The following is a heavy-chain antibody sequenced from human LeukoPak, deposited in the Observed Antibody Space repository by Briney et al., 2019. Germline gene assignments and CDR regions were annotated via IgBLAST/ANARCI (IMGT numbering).Heavy chain of an antibody. V-gene: IGHV3-15*01. J-gene: IGHJ3*02. CDR2: VKSKAAGETT. CDR3: AKALSPVDI. Sequence: GGSLRLSCAASGFTFSNAWMSWVRQALGKGLEWVGRVKSKAAGETTDYAAPVKGRFTISRDDSENTLYLQMNSLRAEDTAVYYCAKALSPVDIWGQGTMVTVSS. CDR1: GFTFSNAW. D-gene: IGHD2/OR15-2a*01.